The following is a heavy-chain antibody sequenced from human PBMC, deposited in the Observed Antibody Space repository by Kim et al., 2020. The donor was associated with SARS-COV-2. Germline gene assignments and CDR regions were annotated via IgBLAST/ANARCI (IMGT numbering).Heavy chain of an antibody. V-gene: IGHV3-33*06. Sequence: GGSLRLSCAASGFTFSSYAMHWVRQAPGKGLEWVAVIWYDGSNKYYADSVKGRFTISRDNSKNTLYLQMNSLRAEDTAVYYCANGPGAVEYYYDSSGSTKTPSDAFDIWGQGTMVTVSS. CDR2: IWYDGSNK. CDR3: ANGPGAVEYYYDSSGSTKTPSDAFDI. J-gene: IGHJ3*02. CDR1: GFTFSSYA. D-gene: IGHD3-22*01.